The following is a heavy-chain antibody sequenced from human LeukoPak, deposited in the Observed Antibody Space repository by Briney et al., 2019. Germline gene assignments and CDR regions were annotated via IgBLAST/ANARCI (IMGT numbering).Heavy chain of an antibody. Sequence: GGSLRLSCAASGFTFSDYRMNWVRQAPGKGLEWISYISSSSRTIYYADSVKGRLTISRDNAKNSLYLQMNSLRAEDTAVYYCARGRKNYYFDYWGQGTLVTVSS. V-gene: IGHV3-48*04. CDR3: ARGRKNYYFDY. CDR1: GFTFSDYR. CDR2: ISSSSRTI. J-gene: IGHJ4*02.